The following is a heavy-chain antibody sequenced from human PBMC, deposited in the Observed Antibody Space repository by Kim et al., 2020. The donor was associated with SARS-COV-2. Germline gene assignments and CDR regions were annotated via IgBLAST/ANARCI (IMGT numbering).Heavy chain of an antibody. V-gene: IGHV3-30*18. Sequence: GGSLRLSCAASGFTFSSYGMHWVRQAPGKGLEWVAVISYDGSNKYYADSVKGRFTISRDNSKNTLYLQMNSLRAEDTAVYYCAKDKAGNFDYWGQGTLVTVSS. D-gene: IGHD6-19*01. J-gene: IGHJ4*02. CDR3: AKDKAGNFDY. CDR1: GFTFSSYG. CDR2: ISYDGSNK.